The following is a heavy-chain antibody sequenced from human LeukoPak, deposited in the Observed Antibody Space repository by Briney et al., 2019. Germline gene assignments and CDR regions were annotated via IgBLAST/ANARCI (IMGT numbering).Heavy chain of an antibody. D-gene: IGHD6-13*01. Sequence: PGGSLRLSCAASGFTFSSYAMSWVRQAPGKGLEWVSAISGSGGSTYYADSVKGRSTISRDNSKNTLYLQMNSLRAEDTAVYYCAKGGRSSGGFGYWGQETLVTVSS. CDR2: ISGSGGST. J-gene: IGHJ4*02. V-gene: IGHV3-23*01. CDR1: GFTFSSYA. CDR3: AKGGRSSGGFGY.